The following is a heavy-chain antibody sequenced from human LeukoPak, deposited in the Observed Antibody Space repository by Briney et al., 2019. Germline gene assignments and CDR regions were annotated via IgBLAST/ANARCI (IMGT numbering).Heavy chain of an antibody. CDR2: IWYDGSNK. CDR3: ARDRSWGSQCYFDY. V-gene: IGHV3-33*01. J-gene: IGHJ4*02. D-gene: IGHD7-27*01. Sequence: GRSLRLSCAASGFQFSTYGMHWVRQAPRKGLEWVGVIWYDGSNKIYAESVKGRFTISRDSSKNTLYLQMNSLRAEDTAVYYCARDRSWGSQCYFDYWGQGTLVTVSS. CDR1: GFQFSTYG.